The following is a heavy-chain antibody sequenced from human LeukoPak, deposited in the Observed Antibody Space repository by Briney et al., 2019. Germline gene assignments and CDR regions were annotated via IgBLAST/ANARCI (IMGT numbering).Heavy chain of an antibody. V-gene: IGHV3-23*01. CDR1: GFTFSSYA. Sequence: PGGSLRLSCAGSGFTFSSYAMSWVRQAPGQGLEWVSVISDSGDYTSYADSARGRFTISRDNSRNTLYLQMISLRPEDTAVCYCAKDTSIGKYCTNGVCSPFDYWGQGTLVTVSS. D-gene: IGHD2-8*01. J-gene: IGHJ4*02. CDR3: AKDTSIGKYCTNGVCSPFDY. CDR2: ISDSGDYT.